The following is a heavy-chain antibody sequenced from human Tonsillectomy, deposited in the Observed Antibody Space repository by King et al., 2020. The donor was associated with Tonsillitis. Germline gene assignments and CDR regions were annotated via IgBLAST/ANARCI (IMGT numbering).Heavy chain of an antibody. Sequence: EQLVQSGAEVRKPGASVKVSCKASGYTFTSYGITWVRQAPGQGLEWMGWISIYNGNTKYAQKLQDRVTMTTDTSTATAYMDLRSLRSDDTAVYYCARRSYCSRASCLDDGFHIWGQGTMVTVSS. CDR3: ARRSYCSRASCLDDGFHI. CDR1: GYTFTSYG. D-gene: IGHD2-2*01. V-gene: IGHV1-18*04. CDR2: ISIYNGNT. J-gene: IGHJ3*02.